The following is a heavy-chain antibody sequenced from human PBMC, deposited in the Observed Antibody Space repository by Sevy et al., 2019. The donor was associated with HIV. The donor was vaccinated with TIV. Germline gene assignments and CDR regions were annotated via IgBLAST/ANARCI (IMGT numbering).Heavy chain of an antibody. CDR1: GGSFSADY. CDR2: INHSGST. J-gene: IGHJ4*01. CDR3: ARGYDAGPLIY. V-gene: IGHV4-34*01. Sequence: SETLSLTCTVYGGSFSADYWTWIRQPPGKGLEWIGEINHSGSTNYNPSLKSRVTISLDTSKNQFSLRLISVTAADTAVFYCARGYDAGPLIYWGHGTLVTVSS. D-gene: IGHD3-22*01.